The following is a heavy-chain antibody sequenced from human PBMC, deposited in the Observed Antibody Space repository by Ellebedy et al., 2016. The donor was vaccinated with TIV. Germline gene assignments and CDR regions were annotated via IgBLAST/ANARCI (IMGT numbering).Heavy chain of an antibody. CDR3: VYRRRIGDGSHENWFDS. CDR1: GFSLSTTAVG. Sequence: SGPTLVKPTQSLTLTCTFSGFSLSTTAVGVGWIRQPPEKALEWLALIYWNDDQRYRPSLRSRLTITKDTSKNQVVLTMTNMDPVDTATYYCVYRRRIGDGSHENWFDSWGQGILVTVSS. CDR2: IYWNDDQ. J-gene: IGHJ5*01. V-gene: IGHV2-5*01. D-gene: IGHD3-22*01.